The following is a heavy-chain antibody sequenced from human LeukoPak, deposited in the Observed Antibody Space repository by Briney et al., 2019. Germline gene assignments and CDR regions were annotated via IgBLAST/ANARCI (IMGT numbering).Heavy chain of an antibody. Sequence: GGSLRLSCAASGFTFNSYAMSWVRQAPGKGLKWVSTISDRGTDTYYADSVRGRFTISRDNSKSTLYLQMNTLRAEDTAVYYCAKLGWGEWSNDAFDFWGRGAMVTVSS. J-gene: IGHJ3*01. CDR1: GFTFNSYA. D-gene: IGHD3-16*01. CDR3: AKLGWGEWSNDAFDF. V-gene: IGHV3-23*01. CDR2: ISDRGTDT.